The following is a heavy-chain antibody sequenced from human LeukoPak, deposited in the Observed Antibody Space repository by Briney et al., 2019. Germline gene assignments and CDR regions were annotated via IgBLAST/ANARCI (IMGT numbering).Heavy chain of an antibody. V-gene: IGHV3-11*01. CDR1: GFRFSDYY. Sequence: GGSLRLSCAASGFRFSDYYMTWIRQAPGKGLEWISYISSPGSTIFYADSVKGRFTIFRDNAKNSLYLQMNTLRVEDTAVYYCARGGFGYGWWFDSWGQGTLVTVSS. D-gene: IGHD3-10*01. J-gene: IGHJ5*01. CDR3: ARGGFGYGWWFDS. CDR2: ISSPGSTI.